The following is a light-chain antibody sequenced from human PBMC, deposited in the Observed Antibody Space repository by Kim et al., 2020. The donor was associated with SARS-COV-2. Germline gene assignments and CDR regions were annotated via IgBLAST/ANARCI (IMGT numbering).Light chain of an antibody. Sequence: ALAQTVMITCQGDSLKTYYATWYPQKPGQAPIVVIYGKNNRPSGIPDLFSGSSSGNTASLTVTGAQAVDEADYYCNSRDNSGDHVVFGGGTQLTVL. J-gene: IGLJ2*01. V-gene: IGLV3-19*01. CDR2: GKN. CDR3: NSRDNSGDHVV. CDR1: SLKTYY.